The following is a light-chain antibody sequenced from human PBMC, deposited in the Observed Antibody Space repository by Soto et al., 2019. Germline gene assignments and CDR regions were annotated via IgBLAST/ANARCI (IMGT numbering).Light chain of an antibody. CDR1: QSVGSN. CDR2: EAS. J-gene: IGKJ1*01. V-gene: IGKV3D-15*01. CDR3: QQYNHWAPWT. Sequence: VVMTQSPDTVPMALGGRVTLSCRASQSVGSNLAWYQQKPGQPPRLLIYEASNRDTGVPTRFSGSGFGTEFTLTITSLQSEDFAVYYCQQYNHWAPWTFGQGTKVDIK.